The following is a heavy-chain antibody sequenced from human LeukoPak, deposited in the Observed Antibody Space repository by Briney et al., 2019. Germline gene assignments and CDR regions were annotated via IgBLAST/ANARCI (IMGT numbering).Heavy chain of an antibody. J-gene: IGHJ4*02. Sequence: PSETLSLTCTVSGGSISSSSYYWGWIRQPPGKGLEWIGSIYYSGSTYYNPSLKSRVTISVDTSKNQFSLKLSSVTAADTAVYYCAREEYGDCDSRNDYWGQGTLVTVSS. V-gene: IGHV4-39*07. CDR3: AREEYGDCDSRNDY. CDR2: IYYSGST. CDR1: GGSISSSSYY. D-gene: IGHD2-21*02.